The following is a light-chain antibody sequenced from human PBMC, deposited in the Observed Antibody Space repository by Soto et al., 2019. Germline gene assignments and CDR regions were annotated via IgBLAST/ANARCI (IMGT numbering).Light chain of an antibody. Sequence: IQMTQSPSPLSGSVGDRVTITCRASQTISSWLAWYQQKPGKAPKLLIYKASTLKSGVPSRFSGSGSGTECTLTISSLQPDDFATYYCQHQGTFGQGTKVDIK. CDR2: KAS. CDR3: QHQGT. V-gene: IGKV1-5*03. J-gene: IGKJ1*01. CDR1: QTISSW.